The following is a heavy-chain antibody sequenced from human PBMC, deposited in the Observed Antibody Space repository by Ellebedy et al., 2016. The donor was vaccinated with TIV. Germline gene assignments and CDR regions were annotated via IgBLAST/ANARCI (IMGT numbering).Heavy chain of an antibody. D-gene: IGHD3/OR15-3a*01. Sequence: GESLKISCAASGFSFSTYPMNWVRQAPGKGLEWVSIISANGGTTYYADSVTGRFTISRDNSKNTLFLQMSSLRADDTAVYFCARRSTDFAFDSWGQGTLVTVSS. CDR3: ARRSTDFAFDS. V-gene: IGHV3-23*01. CDR1: GFSFSTYP. CDR2: ISANGGTT. J-gene: IGHJ4*02.